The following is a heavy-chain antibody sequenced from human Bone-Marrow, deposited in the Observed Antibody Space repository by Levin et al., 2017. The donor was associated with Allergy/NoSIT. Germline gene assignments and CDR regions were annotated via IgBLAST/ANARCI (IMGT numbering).Heavy chain of an antibody. D-gene: IGHD1-26*01. V-gene: IGHV1-24*01. CDR3: LTGRGATAPADAS. J-gene: IGHJ5*02. CDR1: GNTLTELS. Sequence: GASVKVSCKVSGNTLTELSIHWLRQAPGKGPEWLGGFDPKDGEPLYAQRFKDRVTMAADTSTDTAFMELSSLTSDDTAVYYCLTGRGATAPADASWGQGTLVTVSS. CDR2: FDPKDGEP.